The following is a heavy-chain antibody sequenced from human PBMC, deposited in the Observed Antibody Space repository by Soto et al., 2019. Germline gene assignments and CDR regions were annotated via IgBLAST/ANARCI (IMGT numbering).Heavy chain of an antibody. V-gene: IGHV1-2*04. CDR2: INPNSGGT. Sequence: ASVKVSCKASGYTFTGYYMHWVRQAPGRGLEWMGWINPNSGGTNYAQKFQGWVTMTRDTSISTAYMELSRLRSDDTAVYYCARDLNYYGSGSYYEGNYYYYGMDVWGQGTTVTVSS. CDR1: GYTFTGYY. J-gene: IGHJ6*02. CDR3: ARDLNYYGSGSYYEGNYYYYGMDV. D-gene: IGHD3-10*01.